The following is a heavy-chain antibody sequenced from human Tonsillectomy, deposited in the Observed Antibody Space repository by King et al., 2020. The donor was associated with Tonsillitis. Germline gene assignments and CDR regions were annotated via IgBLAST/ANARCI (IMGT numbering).Heavy chain of an antibody. CDR3: AKVGDCGGNFDLFYFDS. J-gene: IGHJ4*02. V-gene: IGHV3-23*04. CDR2: ISGGATNT. D-gene: IGHD4-23*01. CDR1: GFTFSNNA. Sequence: VQLVESGGGLVQPGGSLRLSCAASGFTFSNNAMTWVRQAPGKGLEWVSTISGGATNTYYADSVKGRFTISRDNSKNTLYLQMSSLRAEDTAVYYCAKVGDCGGNFDLFYFDSWGQGTLVTVSS.